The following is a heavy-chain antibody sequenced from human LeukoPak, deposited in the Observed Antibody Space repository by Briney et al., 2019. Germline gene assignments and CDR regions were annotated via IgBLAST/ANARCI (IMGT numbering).Heavy chain of an antibody. J-gene: IGHJ4*02. Sequence: SVKVSCKASGGTFSSCAISWVRQAPGQGLEWMGGIIPIFGTANYAQKFQGRVTITADESTSTAYMELSSLRSEDTAVYYCARSRGPIYCTNGVCYTLYYFDYWGQGTLVTVFS. CDR3: ARSRGPIYCTNGVCYTLYYFDY. V-gene: IGHV1-69*13. D-gene: IGHD2-8*01. CDR1: GGTFSSCA. CDR2: IIPIFGTA.